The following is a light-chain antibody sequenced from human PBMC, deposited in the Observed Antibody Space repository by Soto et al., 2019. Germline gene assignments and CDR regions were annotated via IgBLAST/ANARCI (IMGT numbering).Light chain of an antibody. CDR1: QSVSSSY. CDR3: QQYGSSSYT. V-gene: IGKV3-20*01. CDR2: GAS. J-gene: IGKJ2*01. Sequence: TQSPSTLSLSPGERATLSCRASQSVSSSYLAWYQQKPGQAPRLLIYGASSRATGIPDRFSGSGSGTDFTLTISRLEPEDFAVYYCQQYGSSSYTFGQGTKLQI.